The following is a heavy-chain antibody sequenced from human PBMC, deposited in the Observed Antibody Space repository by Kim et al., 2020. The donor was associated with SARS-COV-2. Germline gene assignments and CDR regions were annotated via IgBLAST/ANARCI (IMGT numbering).Heavy chain of an antibody. J-gene: IGHJ4*02. D-gene: IGHD2-21*02. Sequence: SVKVSCKASGGTFSSYAISWVRQAPGQGLEWMGGIIPIFGTANYAQKFQGRVTITADKSTSTAYMELSSLRSEDTAVYYCARDTNAYCGGDCYSGLDYWGQGTLVTVSS. CDR3: ARDTNAYCGGDCYSGLDY. CDR2: IIPIFGTA. CDR1: GGTFSSYA. V-gene: IGHV1-69*06.